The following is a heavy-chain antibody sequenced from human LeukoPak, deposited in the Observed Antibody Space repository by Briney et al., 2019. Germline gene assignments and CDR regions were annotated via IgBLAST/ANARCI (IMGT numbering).Heavy chain of an antibody. J-gene: IGHJ4*02. CDR2: IYYSGST. D-gene: IGHD1-26*01. CDR1: GGSISSGGYS. V-gene: IGHV4-30-4*08. CDR3: ARDYGRAAIDY. Sequence: SETLSLTCAVSGGSISSGGYSWSWIRQPPGKGLEWIGYIYYSGSTYYNPSLKSRVTISVDTSKNQFSLKLSSVTAADTAVYYCARDYGRAAIDYWGQGTLVTVSS.